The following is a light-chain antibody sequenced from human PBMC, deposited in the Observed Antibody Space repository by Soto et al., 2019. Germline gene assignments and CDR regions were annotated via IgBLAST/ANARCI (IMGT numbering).Light chain of an antibody. CDR2: EVS. Sequence: QSALTQPASVSGSPGQSITISCTGTSSDVGGYNYVSLYQQHPGKAPKLMIYEVSNRPSGVSNRFSGSKSGNTASLTISGLQAEDEAAYYCSSYTSSSTLVFGGGTKLTVL. CDR3: SSYTSSSTLV. CDR1: SSDVGGYNY. J-gene: IGLJ2*01. V-gene: IGLV2-14*01.